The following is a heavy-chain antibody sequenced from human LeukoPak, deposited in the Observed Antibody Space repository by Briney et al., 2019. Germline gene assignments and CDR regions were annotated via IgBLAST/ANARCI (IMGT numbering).Heavy chain of an antibody. V-gene: IGHV3-33*01. Sequence: GGSLRLSCAASGFTFSSYGMHWVRQAPGKGLEWVAVIWYDGSNKYYADSVKGRFTISRDNSKNTLYLQMNSLRAEDTAVYYCARMSGSSGRGYWGQGTLVTVSS. J-gene: IGHJ4*02. CDR3: ARMSGSSGRGY. D-gene: IGHD1-26*01. CDR1: GFTFSSYG. CDR2: IWYDGSNK.